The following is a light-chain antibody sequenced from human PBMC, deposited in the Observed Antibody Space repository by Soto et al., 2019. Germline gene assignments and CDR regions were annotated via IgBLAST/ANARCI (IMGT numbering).Light chain of an antibody. V-gene: IGKV1-5*03. CDR2: KAS. J-gene: IGKJ1*01. Sequence: DIQITQSPSTLSSSVLERFTITCGASQTIRGYLAWYQQKPGKAPKLLIYKASTLEGGVPSRFSGSGSGSEFTLTISSLQPDDFATYYCQHYDAYSTWTFGQGTKVDI. CDR1: QTIRGY. CDR3: QHYDAYSTWT.